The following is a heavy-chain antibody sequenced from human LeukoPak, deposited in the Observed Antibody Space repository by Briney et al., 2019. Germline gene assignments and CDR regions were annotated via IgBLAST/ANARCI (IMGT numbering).Heavy chain of an antibody. CDR3: ARDSAGNQYSSGNFDL. Sequence: GGSLRLSCAASGFAVKSSYMNWVRQAPGKGLEWVSVLYAGGESYYADSVLGRFTISRDSSNNTVFLEMNSLTADDTAVYFCARDSAGNQYSSGNFDLWGQGTLVTVSS. J-gene: IGHJ4*02. V-gene: IGHV3-53*01. CDR2: LYAGGES. D-gene: IGHD3-10*01. CDR1: GFAVKSSY.